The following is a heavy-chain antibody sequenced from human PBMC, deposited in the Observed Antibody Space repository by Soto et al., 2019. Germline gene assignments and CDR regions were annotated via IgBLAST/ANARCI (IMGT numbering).Heavy chain of an antibody. D-gene: IGHD1-1*01. V-gene: IGHV4-61*01. CDR3: ARDWNDDAFDI. J-gene: IGHJ3*02. Sequence: SETLSLTCTVSGDSVSSGSYYWSWIRQPPGKGLEWIGYIYYSGSTNYNPSLKSRVTISVDTSKNQFSLKLSSVTAADTAVYYCARDWNDDAFDIWGQGTMVTVSS. CDR2: IYYSGST. CDR1: GDSVSSGSYY.